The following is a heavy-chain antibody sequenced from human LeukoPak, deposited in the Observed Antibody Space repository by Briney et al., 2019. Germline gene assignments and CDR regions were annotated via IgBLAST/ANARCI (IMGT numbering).Heavy chain of an antibody. CDR3: LTIVETPIDALDI. Sequence: PGGSLRLSCAASGFTLSKYWLHWVRQPPGRGLEWLARINPDDKSTSYADSVKGRFTISIDDAKETLFLQMNSLTAEDTAVYYCLTIVETPIDALDIWGQGAMVTVSS. J-gene: IGHJ3*02. CDR2: INPDDKST. D-gene: IGHD4-23*01. CDR1: GFTLSKYW. V-gene: IGHV3-74*01.